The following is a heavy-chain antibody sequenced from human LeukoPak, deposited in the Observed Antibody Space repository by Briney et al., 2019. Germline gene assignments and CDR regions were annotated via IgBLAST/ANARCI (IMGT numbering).Heavy chain of an antibody. J-gene: IGHJ4*02. CDR3: ARRKRGSGSLDY. Sequence: SETLSLTCTVSGGSISSYYWSWIRQPPGKGLEWIGYIYYTGSTNYNPSLKSRVTISVDTSKNQFSLKLSSVTAADTAVYYCARRKRGSGSLDYWGQGTLVTVSP. D-gene: IGHD3-10*01. CDR1: GGSISSYY. CDR2: IYYTGST. V-gene: IGHV4-59*12.